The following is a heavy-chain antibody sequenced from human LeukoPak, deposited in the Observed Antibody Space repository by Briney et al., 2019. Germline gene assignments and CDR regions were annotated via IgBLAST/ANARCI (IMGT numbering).Heavy chain of an antibody. V-gene: IGHV3-21*01. D-gene: IGHD1-1*01. Sequence: GGSLRLSCAAPGITFSYYNMNWVRQAPGKGLEWISAITSSSSYPLYTDSVKGRFTIPRDNAQNSLYLQMNSLRVEDTAIYYCARDPYNGAYSEGYYYYYMDVWGKGTTITVSS. CDR1: GITFSYYN. J-gene: IGHJ6*03. CDR2: ITSSSSYP. CDR3: ARDPYNGAYSEGYYYYYMDV.